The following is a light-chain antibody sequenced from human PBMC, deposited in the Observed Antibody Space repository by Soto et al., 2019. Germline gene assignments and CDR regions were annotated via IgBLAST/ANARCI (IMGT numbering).Light chain of an antibody. CDR1: QTISNW. CDR2: AAS. Sequence: DIQMTQSPSSLSASVGDRVTITCRASQTISNWLAWYQQKPGRAPKLLIYAASTLESGVPSRFSGRGSGTEFTRTISSLQPGDFATYYCQHSNSHLCTFGQGTKLEIK. CDR3: QHSNSHLCT. J-gene: IGKJ2*02. V-gene: IGKV1-5*01.